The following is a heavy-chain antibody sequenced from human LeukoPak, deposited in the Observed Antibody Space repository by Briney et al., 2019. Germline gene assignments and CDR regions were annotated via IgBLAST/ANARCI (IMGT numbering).Heavy chain of an antibody. CDR1: GGSISSGTYY. D-gene: IGHD6-13*01. CDR3: ARVAAAGSFGGSGPYYFDY. CDR2: IYTSGST. Sequence: PSQTLSLTCSVSGGSISSGTYYWSWIRQPAGKGLEWIGRIYTSGSTNYNPSLKSRVTMSVDTSKNQFSLKLSSVTAADTAVYYCARVAAAGSFGGSGPYYFDYWGQGTLVTVSS. V-gene: IGHV4-61*02. J-gene: IGHJ4*02.